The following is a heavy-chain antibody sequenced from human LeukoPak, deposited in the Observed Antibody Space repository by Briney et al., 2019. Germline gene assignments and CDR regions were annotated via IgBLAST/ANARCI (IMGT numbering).Heavy chain of an antibody. CDR2: IIPILGIA. J-gene: IGHJ4*02. D-gene: IGHD3-22*01. CDR1: GGTFSSYA. CDR3: AREKHYYDSSGTLDY. Sequence: ASVKVSCKASGGTFSSYAISWVRQAPGQGLEWMGRIIPILGIANYAQKFQGRVTITADKSTSTAYMELSSLRSEDTAVYYCAREKHYYDSSGTLDYWGQGTLVTVSS. V-gene: IGHV1-69*04.